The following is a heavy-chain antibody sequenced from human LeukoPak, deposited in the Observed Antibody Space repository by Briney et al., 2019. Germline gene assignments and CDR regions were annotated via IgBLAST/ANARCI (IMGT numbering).Heavy chain of an antibody. CDR2: INHSGST. CDR1: GYSISSGYY. J-gene: IGHJ4*02. Sequence: SETLSLTCAVSGYSISSGYYWSWIRQPPGQGLEWIGEINHSGSTNYNPSLKSRVTISVDTSKNQFSLKLSSVTAADTAVYYCARVARRGTFRIPPIHWGQGTLVTVSS. V-gene: IGHV4-34*01. D-gene: IGHD1-1*01. CDR3: ARVARRGTFRIPPIH.